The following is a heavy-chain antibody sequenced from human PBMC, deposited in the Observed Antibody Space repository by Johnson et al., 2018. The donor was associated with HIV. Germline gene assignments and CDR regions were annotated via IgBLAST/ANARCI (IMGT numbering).Heavy chain of an antibody. J-gene: IGHJ3*02. Sequence: VQLVESGGGVVQTGGSLRLSCAASGFTFTSYVMSWVRQAPGQGLEWVSAICGSGLSTYYTDSVKRRFTISRDNSKNSLYLQMNSLRAEDTAVYYCAKDLGTGDDAFDIWGQGTMVTVSS. CDR1: GFTFTSYV. CDR3: AKDLGTGDDAFDI. CDR2: ICGSGLST. D-gene: IGHD7-27*01. V-gene: IGHV3-23*04.